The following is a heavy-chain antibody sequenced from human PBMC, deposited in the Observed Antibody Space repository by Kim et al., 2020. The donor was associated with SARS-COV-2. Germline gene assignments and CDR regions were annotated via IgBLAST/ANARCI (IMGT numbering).Heavy chain of an antibody. D-gene: IGHD5-12*01. CDR3: ARERAYSGYDLHYYYYGMDV. Sequence: GRFTISRDNAKNSLYLQMNSLGAEDTAVYYCARERAYSGYDLHYYYYGMDVWGQGTTVTVSS. V-gene: IGHV3-11*05. J-gene: IGHJ6*02.